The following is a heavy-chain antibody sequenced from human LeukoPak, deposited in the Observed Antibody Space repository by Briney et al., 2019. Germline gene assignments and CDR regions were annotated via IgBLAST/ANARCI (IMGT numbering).Heavy chain of an antibody. CDR2: INHSGST. CDR1: GGSFSGYY. Sequence: PSETLSLTCAVYGGSFSGYYWSWIRQPPGKGLEWIGEINHSGSTNYNPSLKSRVTISVDTSKNQFSLKLSSVTAADTAVYYCARIYESAFDPWGQGTLVTVSS. D-gene: IGHD3-3*01. V-gene: IGHV4-34*01. J-gene: IGHJ5*02. CDR3: ARIYESAFDP.